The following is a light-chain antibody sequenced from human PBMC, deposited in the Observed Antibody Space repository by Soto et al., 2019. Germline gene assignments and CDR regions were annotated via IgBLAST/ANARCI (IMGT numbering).Light chain of an antibody. Sequence: DIQLTQSPSFLSASVGDRVTITCRASQGISSYLAWYQQKPGKAPKLLIYAASTLQSGVPSRFSGSGSGTEFSLTISSLQPEDFTTYYCQQLNSYPIPFVQGTRLEIK. V-gene: IGKV1-9*01. CDR3: QQLNSYPIP. J-gene: IGKJ5*01. CDR1: QGISSY. CDR2: AAS.